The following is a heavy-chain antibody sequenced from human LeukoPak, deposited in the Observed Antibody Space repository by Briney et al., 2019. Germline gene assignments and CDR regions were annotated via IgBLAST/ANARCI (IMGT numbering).Heavy chain of an antibody. CDR3: ARDQRYSYGYQGY. V-gene: IGHV3-7*01. CDR1: GFTFSSYW. Sequence: GGSLRLSCAASGFTFSSYWMSWVRQAPGKGLEWVANIKQDGSEKYYLDSVKGRFTISRDNAKNSLYLQMNSLRAEDTAVYYCARDQRYSYGYQGYWGQGTLVTVSS. CDR2: IKQDGSEK. D-gene: IGHD5-18*01. J-gene: IGHJ4*02.